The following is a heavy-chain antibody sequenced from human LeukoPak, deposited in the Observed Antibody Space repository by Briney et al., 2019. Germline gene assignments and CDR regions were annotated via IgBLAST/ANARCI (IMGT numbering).Heavy chain of an antibody. Sequence: GGSLRLSCAASGFTFSSYAMHWVRQAPGKGLEWVAVISYDGSNKYYADSVKGRFTISRDNSKNTLYLQMNSLRAEDTAVYYCARDFQGLIAVAGQVENHFDYWGQGTLVTVSS. CDR3: ARDFQGLIAVAGQVENHFDY. CDR1: GFTFSSYA. CDR2: ISYDGSNK. J-gene: IGHJ4*02. V-gene: IGHV3-30*04. D-gene: IGHD6-19*01.